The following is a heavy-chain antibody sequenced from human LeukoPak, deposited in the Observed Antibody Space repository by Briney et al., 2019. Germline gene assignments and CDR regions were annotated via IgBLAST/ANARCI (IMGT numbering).Heavy chain of an antibody. D-gene: IGHD6-25*01. V-gene: IGHV4-34*01. J-gene: IGHJ6*03. CDR1: GGSFSGYY. CDR2: INHSGST. Sequence: SETLSLTCAVYGGSFSGYYWSWIRQPPGKGLEWIGEINHSGSTNYNPSLKSRVTISVDTSKNQFSLKLSSVTAADTAVYYCARSGYLRSYYYYYMDVWGKGTTVTISS. CDR3: ARSGYLRSYYYYYMDV.